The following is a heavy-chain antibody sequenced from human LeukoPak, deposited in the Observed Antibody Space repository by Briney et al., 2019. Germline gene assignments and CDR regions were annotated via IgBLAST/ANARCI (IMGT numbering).Heavy chain of an antibody. Sequence: GGSLRLSCTVSGFTVSSNSMSWVRQAPGKGLEWVSFIYSGSTHYSDSVKGRFTISRDNSKNTLYLQMNSLRAEDTAVYYCARRAGAYSHPYNYWGQGTLVTVSS. CDR3: ARRAGAYSHPYNY. CDR1: GFTVSSNS. CDR2: IYSGST. J-gene: IGHJ4*02. V-gene: IGHV3-53*01. D-gene: IGHD4/OR15-4a*01.